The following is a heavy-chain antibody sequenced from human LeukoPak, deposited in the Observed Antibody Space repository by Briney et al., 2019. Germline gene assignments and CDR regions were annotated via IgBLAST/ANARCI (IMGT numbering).Heavy chain of an antibody. Sequence: GESLRISCKGSGYSFTSYWISWVRQMPGKGLEWMGRIDPSDSYTNYSTSFQGHVTISADKSISTDYLQWSSLKASDTAMYYCATTYLGVRGVIPRDYWGQGTLVTVSS. CDR3: ATTYLGVRGVIPRDY. V-gene: IGHV5-10-1*01. CDR1: GYSFTSYW. D-gene: IGHD3-10*01. CDR2: IDPSDSYT. J-gene: IGHJ4*02.